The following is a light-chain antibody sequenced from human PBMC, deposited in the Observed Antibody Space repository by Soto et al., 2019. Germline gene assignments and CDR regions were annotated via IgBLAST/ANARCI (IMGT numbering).Light chain of an antibody. J-gene: IGKJ5*01. Sequence: IQMTQSPSSLSASVGDRVTITCQASQDLTRHLNWYQQKSGKDPKVLISHASNLQTGVPSRFSGSGSGTDFTFTISSLQPEDVATYYCQQYDNLPITFGQGTRLEIK. CDR3: QQYDNLPIT. V-gene: IGKV1-33*01. CDR2: HAS. CDR1: QDLTRH.